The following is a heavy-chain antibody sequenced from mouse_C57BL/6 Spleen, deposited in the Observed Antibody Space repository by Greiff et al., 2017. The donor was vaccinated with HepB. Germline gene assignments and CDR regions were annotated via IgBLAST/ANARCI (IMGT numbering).Heavy chain of an antibody. D-gene: IGHD2-4*01. Sequence: VQLQQPGAELVKPGASVKLSCKASGYTFTSYWMQWVKQRPGQGLEWIGEIDPSDSYTNYNQKFKGKATLTVDTSSSTAYMQLSSLTSEDSAVYYCARLYDYDGAYWGQGTLVTVSA. CDR1: GYTFTSYW. V-gene: IGHV1-50*01. CDR2: IDPSDSYT. J-gene: IGHJ3*01. CDR3: ARLYDYDGAY.